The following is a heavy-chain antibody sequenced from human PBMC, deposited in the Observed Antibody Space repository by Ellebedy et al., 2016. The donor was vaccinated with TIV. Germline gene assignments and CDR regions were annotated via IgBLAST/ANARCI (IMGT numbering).Heavy chain of an antibody. CDR1: GFTFSSFT. CDR3: ARPAASYSSSWYDFDC. V-gene: IGHV3-21*01. D-gene: IGHD6-13*01. CDR2: ISSSGTYI. J-gene: IGHJ4*02. Sequence: GESLKISCAASGFTFSSFTMNWVRQAPGKGLEWVSSISSSGTYIHNADSVKGRFTISRDNAKNSLYLQMNSLRVEDTAIYYRARPAASYSSSWYDFDCWGQGTLVTVSS.